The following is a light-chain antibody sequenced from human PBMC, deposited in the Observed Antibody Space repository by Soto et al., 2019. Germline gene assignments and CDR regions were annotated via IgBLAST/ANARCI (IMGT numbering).Light chain of an antibody. CDR3: QQYNNWPPYT. CDR1: QSVNSD. J-gene: IGKJ2*01. Sequence: EIVMTQSPATLSVCAGERATLSCRASQSVNSDLAWYQQKAGQAPRLLIYGASTRATDIPDRFSGSGSGTEFTLTISSPQSEDFAVYYCQQYNNWPPYTFGQGTKLEIK. V-gene: IGKV3-15*01. CDR2: GAS.